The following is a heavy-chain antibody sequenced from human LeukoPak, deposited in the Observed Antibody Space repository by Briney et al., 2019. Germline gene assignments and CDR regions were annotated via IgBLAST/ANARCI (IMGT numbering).Heavy chain of an antibody. CDR1: GFTFSSYA. Sequence: GGSLRLSCAASGFTFSSYAMSWVRQAPGKGLEWVSAISGSGGSTYYADSVKGRFTISRDNSKNTLYLQMNSLRAEDTAVYYCAKDLGLTTVTTVLSWGQGTLVTVSS. CDR2: ISGSGGST. CDR3: AKDLGLTTVTTVLS. J-gene: IGHJ5*02. V-gene: IGHV3-23*01. D-gene: IGHD4-11*01.